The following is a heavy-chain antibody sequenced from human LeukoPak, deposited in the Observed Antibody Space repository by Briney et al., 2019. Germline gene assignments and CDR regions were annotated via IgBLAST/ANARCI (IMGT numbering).Heavy chain of an antibody. J-gene: IGHJ5*02. V-gene: IGHV1-58*01. CDR1: GFTFTSSA. Sequence: ASVKVSCKASGFTFTSSAVQWVRQARGQRLEWIGWIVVGSGNTNYAQKFQERVTITRDISTSTAYMELSSLKASDTAMYYCARLLAIPEWFDPWGQGTLVTVSS. D-gene: IGHD2-2*02. CDR2: IVVGSGNT. CDR3: ARLLAIPEWFDP.